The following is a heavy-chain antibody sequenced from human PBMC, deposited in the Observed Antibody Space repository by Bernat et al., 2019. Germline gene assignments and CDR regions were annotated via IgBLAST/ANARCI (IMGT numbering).Heavy chain of an antibody. CDR2: MSGVESRT. V-gene: IGHV3-23*01. CDR3: AKTPMFGAYEYYFDY. D-gene: IGHD5-12*01. J-gene: IGHJ4*02. Sequence: EVQLLESGGGLVQPGGSLRLSCAASGFSFGSYAMGWVRQAPGRGLECVSGMSGVESRTYYADSVKGRFTSSRDNSKNTLYLQMNSLRVEDTAVYYCAKTPMFGAYEYYFDYWGQGTLVTVSS. CDR1: GFSFGSYA.